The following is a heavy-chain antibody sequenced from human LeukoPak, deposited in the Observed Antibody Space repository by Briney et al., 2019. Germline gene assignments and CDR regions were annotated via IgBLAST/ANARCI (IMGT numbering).Heavy chain of an antibody. J-gene: IGHJ3*02. CDR3: ARDGGSYYSASKDAFDI. CDR2: ISAYNGNT. D-gene: IGHD1-26*01. Sequence: ASVKVSCKASGYTFTSYGISWVRQAPGQGLEWMGWISAYNGNTNYAQKLQGRVTMTTDTSTSTAYMELRSLRSDDTAVYYCARDGGSYYSASKDAFDIWGQGTMVTVSS. V-gene: IGHV1-18*01. CDR1: GYTFTSYG.